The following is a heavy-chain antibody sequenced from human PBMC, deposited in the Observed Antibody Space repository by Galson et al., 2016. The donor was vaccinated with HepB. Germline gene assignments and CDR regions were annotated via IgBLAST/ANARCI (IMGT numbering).Heavy chain of an antibody. V-gene: IGHV3-7*03. CDR2: IKQDQSEK. D-gene: IGHD3-10*01. J-gene: IGHJ3*02. Sequence: SLRLSCAASGFTFGGYWMSWVRQAPGKGLEWVTTIKQDQSEKYYVDSVRGRFTVSRDNSKNTLYLQMSSLRAEDTAVYYRAKERGSRLTMVRGVLDPFDIWGHGTLVTVSA. CDR1: GFTFGGYW. CDR3: AKERGSRLTMVRGVLDPFDI.